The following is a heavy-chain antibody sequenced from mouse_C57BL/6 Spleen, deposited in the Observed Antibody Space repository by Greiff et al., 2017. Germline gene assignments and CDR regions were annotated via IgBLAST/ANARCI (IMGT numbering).Heavy chain of an antibody. Sequence: VQLQQSVAELVRPGASVKLSCTASGFNIKNTYMHWVKQRPEQGLEWIGRIDPANGNTKYAPNFQGKATITADTYSNTAYLQLSSLTSEDTAIYYCALYYDGSSSFFDDWGQGTTLTVSS. CDR3: ALYYDGSSSFFDD. V-gene: IGHV14-3*01. CDR2: IDPANGNT. CDR1: GFNIKNTY. J-gene: IGHJ2*01. D-gene: IGHD1-1*01.